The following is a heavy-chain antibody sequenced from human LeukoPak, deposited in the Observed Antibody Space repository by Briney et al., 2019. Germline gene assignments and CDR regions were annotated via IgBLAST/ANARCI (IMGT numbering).Heavy chain of an antibody. CDR3: ARDESSGSYYYYFDY. D-gene: IGHD1-26*01. V-gene: IGHV3-33*01. CDR2: IWYDGSNK. Sequence: GGSLRLSCAASGFTFSSYGMHWVRQAPGNGLEWVAVIWYDGSNKYYADSVKGRFTISRDNSKNTLYLQMNSLRAEDTAVYYCARDESSGSYYYYFDYWGQGTLVAVSS. J-gene: IGHJ4*02. CDR1: GFTFSSYG.